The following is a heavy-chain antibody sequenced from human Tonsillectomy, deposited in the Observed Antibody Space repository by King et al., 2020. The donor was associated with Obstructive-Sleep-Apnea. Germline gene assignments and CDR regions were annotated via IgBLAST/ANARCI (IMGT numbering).Heavy chain of an antibody. V-gene: IGHV1-8*01. J-gene: IGHJ4*02. CDR3: ARGLGLAVAAQADY. CDR1: GYTFTSYD. CDR2: MNPNSGNT. D-gene: IGHD6-19*01. Sequence: VQLVESGAEVKKPGASVKVSCKPSGYTFTSYDINWVRQATGQWLEWMGWMNPNSGNTGYAQKFQGRVTMTRNTSISTAYMELSSLRSEDTAGYYCARGLGLAVAAQADYWGQGTLVTVSS.